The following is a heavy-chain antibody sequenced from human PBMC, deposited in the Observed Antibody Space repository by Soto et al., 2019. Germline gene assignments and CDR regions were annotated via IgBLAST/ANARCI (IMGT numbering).Heavy chain of an antibody. CDR1: GFTFSNYG. Sequence: PGGSLRLSCAASGFTFSNYGMHWVRQAPGKGLEWVAIIWYDGSNKYYADSVKGRFTISRDNSKNTVYLQMNSLRAGCTAMYFCAAGEPLNYRGQGTLVTVSS. D-gene: IGHD3-10*01. V-gene: IGHV3-33*01. CDR2: IWYDGSNK. J-gene: IGHJ4*02. CDR3: AAGEPLNY.